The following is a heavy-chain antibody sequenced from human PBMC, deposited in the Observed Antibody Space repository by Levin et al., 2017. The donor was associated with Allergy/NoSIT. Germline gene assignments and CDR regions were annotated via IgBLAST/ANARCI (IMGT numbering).Heavy chain of an antibody. CDR3: ATDGGGDYNFDF. Sequence: AGESLKISCATSGFSFNNAWMSWVRQAPGMGLEWVGRIRSNDDGGATDFAAPVKGRFTVSRDDSTNTVYLQMNSLKTEDTAFYYCATDGGGDYNFDFWGQGTLVTVSS. CDR2: IRSNDDGGAT. V-gene: IGHV3-15*01. CDR1: GFSFNNAW. J-gene: IGHJ4*02. D-gene: IGHD1-26*01.